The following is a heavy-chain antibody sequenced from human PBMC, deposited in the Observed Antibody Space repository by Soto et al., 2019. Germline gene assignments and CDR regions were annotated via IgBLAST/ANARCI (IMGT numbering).Heavy chain of an antibody. CDR3: ARVPSPFDYYYAMDV. V-gene: IGHV4-30-4*01. J-gene: IGHJ6*02. CDR2: IFSSGTT. CDR1: GDSMSSGNKY. D-gene: IGHD3-16*01. Sequence: SETLSLTCTVSGDSMSSGNKYWSWIRQPPGKGLEWIGYIFSSGTTYYNPSLKSRLTMSLGTSENQFSLKLNSLTDADTAVYYCARVPSPFDYYYAMDVWGQGTTVTVSS.